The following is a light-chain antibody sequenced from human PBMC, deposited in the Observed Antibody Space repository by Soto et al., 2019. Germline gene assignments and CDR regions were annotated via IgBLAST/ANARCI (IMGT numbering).Light chain of an antibody. CDR1: QSLLHSNGYNS. J-gene: IGKJ3*01. Sequence: DIVMTQSPLSLPVTPGEPASISCRSRQSLLHSNGYNSLDWYLPTPGPSPQLLIYLGSNRASGVPDRCSGSGSGTDVTLKSSRVEAEEVGVYDGMQTLQTLNFGPGTKVESK. V-gene: IGKV2-28*01. CDR2: LGS. CDR3: MQTLQTLN.